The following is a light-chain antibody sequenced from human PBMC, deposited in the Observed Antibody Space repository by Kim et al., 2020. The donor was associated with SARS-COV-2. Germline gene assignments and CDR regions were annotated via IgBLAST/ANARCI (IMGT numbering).Light chain of an antibody. CDR1: KLGDKY. V-gene: IGLV3-1*01. CDR2: QDT. CDR3: QTWDSTSVV. Sequence: VSPGQTASINCSGDKLGDKYACWYQQKPGQSPVLVIYQDTKRPSGIPERFSGSNSGNTATLTISGTQAMDEADYYCQTWDSTSVVFGGGTQLTVL. J-gene: IGLJ2*01.